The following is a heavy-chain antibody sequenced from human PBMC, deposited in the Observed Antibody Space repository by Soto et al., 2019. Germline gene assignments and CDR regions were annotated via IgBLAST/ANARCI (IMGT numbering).Heavy chain of an antibody. CDR1: GFTFSSYA. D-gene: IGHD6-19*01. CDR2: ISGSGGST. J-gene: IGHJ4*02. CDR3: AKRGEWLVNGRDY. V-gene: IGHV3-23*01. Sequence: GGSLRLSCAASGFTFSSYAMRWVRQAPGKGLEWVSAISGSGGSTYYADSVKGRFTISRDNSKNTLYLQMNSLRAEDTAVYYCAKRGEWLVNGRDYWGQGTLVTVSS.